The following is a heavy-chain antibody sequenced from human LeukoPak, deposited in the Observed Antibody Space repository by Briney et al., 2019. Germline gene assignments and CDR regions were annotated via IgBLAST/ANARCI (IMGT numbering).Heavy chain of an antibody. D-gene: IGHD6-19*01. Sequence: SETLSLTCTVSGGSISSYYWSWIRQPPGKGLEWIGYIYYSGSTNYNPSLKSRVTISVDTSKNQFSLKLSSVTAADTAVYYCARYPSGWFDYWGQGTLVTVSS. CDR3: ARYPSGWFDY. J-gene: IGHJ4*02. CDR1: GGSISSYY. V-gene: IGHV4-59*01. CDR2: IYYSGST.